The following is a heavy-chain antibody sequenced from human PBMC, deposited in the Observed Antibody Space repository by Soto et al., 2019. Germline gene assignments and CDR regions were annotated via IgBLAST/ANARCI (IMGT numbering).Heavy chain of an antibody. Sequence: ASVKVSCKASGYTFTSYGISWGRQAPGQGLEWMGWISGYKGNTNYAEKLQGRVTMTTDTSTSTAYMELRSLRSDDTAVYYCARVGYYDILTGHYDNYYYGMDVWGQGTTVTVSS. CDR3: ARVGYYDILTGHYDNYYYGMDV. J-gene: IGHJ6*02. CDR2: ISGYKGNT. D-gene: IGHD3-9*01. V-gene: IGHV1-18*01. CDR1: GYTFTSYG.